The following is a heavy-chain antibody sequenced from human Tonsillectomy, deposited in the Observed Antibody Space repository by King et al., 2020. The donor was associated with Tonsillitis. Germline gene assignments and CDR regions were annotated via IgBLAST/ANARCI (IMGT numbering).Heavy chain of an antibody. V-gene: IGHV1-18*01. Sequence: VQLVQSGAEVKKPGASVKVSCKASVYTFTSFGISWVRLAPGQGLEWMGGISDYYGNTNYAQKLQGRVTLTTDSSTSTAYMELRGLRSDDTAVYYCARDPGYSSGWYLDYWGQGTLVTVSS. CDR1: VYTFTSFG. CDR3: ARDPGYSSGWYLDY. CDR2: ISDYYGNT. J-gene: IGHJ4*02. D-gene: IGHD6-19*01.